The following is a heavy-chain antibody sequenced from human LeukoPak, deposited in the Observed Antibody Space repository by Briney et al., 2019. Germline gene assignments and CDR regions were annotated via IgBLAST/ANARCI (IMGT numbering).Heavy chain of an antibody. CDR1: GGSISSYY. V-gene: IGHV4-59*01. CDR2: NYYSGST. CDR3: ARERYYGMDV. J-gene: IGHJ6*02. Sequence: PSETLSLTCTVSGGSISSYYWSWIRQPPGKGLEWIGYNYYSGSTNYNPSLESRGTISVDTSKNQFSLKLSSVNATDPAVYYCARERYYGMDVWGQGTTVTVSS.